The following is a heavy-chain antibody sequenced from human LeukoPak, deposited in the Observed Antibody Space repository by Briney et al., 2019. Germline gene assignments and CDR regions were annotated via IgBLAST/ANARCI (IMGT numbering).Heavy chain of an antibody. V-gene: IGHV4-61*02. CDR3: ASVGSRGYARDAFDI. D-gene: IGHD1-1*01. CDR2: IYTSGST. CDR1: GGFISSGSYY. J-gene: IGHJ3*02. Sequence: PSETLSLTCTVSGGFISSGSYYWSWIRQPVGKGLEWIGRIYTSGSTNYNPSLKSRVTISVDTSKNQFSLKLSSVTAADTAVYYCASVGSRGYARDAFDIWGQGTMVTVSS.